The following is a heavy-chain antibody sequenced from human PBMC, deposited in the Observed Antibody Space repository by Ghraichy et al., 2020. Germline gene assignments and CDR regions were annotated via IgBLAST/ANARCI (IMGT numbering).Heavy chain of an antibody. CDR1: SGSMSSYY. CDR2: IYFSGGT. V-gene: IGHV4-59*08. Sequence: SETLSLTCTVSSGSMSSYYWSLIRQPPGKGLEWIAYIYFSGGTNHNPSLKSRVAISVDTSKNQFSLRLSSVTAADTAVYYCARHRRPNCSGGSCYSDAFDICGQGTMVTVSS. CDR3: ARHRRPNCSGGSCYSDAFDI. J-gene: IGHJ3*02. D-gene: IGHD2-15*01.